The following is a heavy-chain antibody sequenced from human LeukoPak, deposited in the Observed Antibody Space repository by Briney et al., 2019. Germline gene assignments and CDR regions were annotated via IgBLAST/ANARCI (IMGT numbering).Heavy chain of an antibody. CDR1: GYTFINYY. CDR3: ARGDHYYDSSGYYYDGLQH. Sequence: ASVKVSCKASGYTFINYYIHWVRQAPGQGLEWMGIFNPTGYSTNYAQKFQGRVTMTRDTSTSTVYMDLSSLRSEDTAVYYCARGDHYYDSSGYYYDGLQHWGQGTLVTVSS. V-gene: IGHV1-46*01. CDR2: FNPTGYST. J-gene: IGHJ1*01. D-gene: IGHD3-22*01.